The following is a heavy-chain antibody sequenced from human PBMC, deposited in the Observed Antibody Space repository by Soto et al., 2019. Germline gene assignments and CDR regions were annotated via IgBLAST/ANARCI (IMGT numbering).Heavy chain of an antibody. J-gene: IGHJ4*02. CDR2: FDPEDDEK. Sequence: QVQLMQSGAELKKPGASVKVSCKVSGDTLSELSIHWVRQAPGKGLEWMGSFDPEDDEKVYAQKFQGRVTLTEDTSTDTAYMEVTSLRSEDTAKYYCAAERLRFCDTENCFRHYLDSWGQGTLVIVSS. CDR3: AAERLRFCDTENCFRHYLDS. V-gene: IGHV1-24*01. D-gene: IGHD3-3*01. CDR1: GDTLSELS.